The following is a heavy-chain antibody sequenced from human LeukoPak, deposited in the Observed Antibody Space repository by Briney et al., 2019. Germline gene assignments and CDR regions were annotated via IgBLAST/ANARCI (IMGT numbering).Heavy chain of an antibody. J-gene: IGHJ5*02. CDR2: ISSGSTYM. V-gene: IGHV3-21*01. D-gene: IGHD1-7*01. CDR1: GFTFSNYS. Sequence: GGSLRLSCAVSGFTFSNYSMNWVRQAPGKGLEWVSSISSGSTYMYYADSVKGRFTISRDNAKNSLYLQMNSLRAEDTAVYYCVRVPNWKYCWFDPWGQGTLVTVSS. CDR3: VRVPNWKYCWFDP.